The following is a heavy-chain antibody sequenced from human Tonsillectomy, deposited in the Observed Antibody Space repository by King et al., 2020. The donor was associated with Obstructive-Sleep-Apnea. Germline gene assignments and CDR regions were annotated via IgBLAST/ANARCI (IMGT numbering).Heavy chain of an antibody. CDR2: IYPGDYRI. D-gene: IGHD3-9*01. J-gene: IGHJ4*02. V-gene: IGHV5-51*01. CDR1: GNSFTTYW. Sequence: QLVQSGAVVKKPGESLKISCKDSGNSFTTYWIGWVRQMPGKGLEWMGIIYPGDYRIRYSPSFQGQVTISADKSISTAFLQWSSLEASDSAIYYCARLTYYDILSGYGLGFDYWGQGTLVTVSS. CDR3: ARLTYYDILSGYGLGFDY.